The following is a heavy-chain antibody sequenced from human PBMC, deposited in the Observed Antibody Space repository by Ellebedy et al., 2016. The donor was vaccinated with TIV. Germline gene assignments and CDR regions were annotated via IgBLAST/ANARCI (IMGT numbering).Heavy chain of an antibody. D-gene: IGHD3-22*01. Sequence: GESLKISCAASGFTFSDYYMSWIRQAPGKGLEWVSYISSSSSYTNYADSVKGRFTISRDNAKNSLYLQMNSLRAEDTAVYYCARDFRPGYYDSSGLGYYYYGMDVWGQGTTVTVSS. V-gene: IGHV3-11*06. CDR2: ISSSSSYT. CDR3: ARDFRPGYYDSSGLGYYYYGMDV. CDR1: GFTFSDYY. J-gene: IGHJ6*02.